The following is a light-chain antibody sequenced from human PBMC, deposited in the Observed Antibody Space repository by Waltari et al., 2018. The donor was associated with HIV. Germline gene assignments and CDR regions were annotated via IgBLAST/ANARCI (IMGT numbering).Light chain of an antibody. V-gene: IGLV3-1*01. Sequence: SYELTQPPSVSVSPGQTASIACSGDILGSSYASWYQQKPGQSPVLVISRDVKRPSGIPERFSGSNSGNTATLTITGAQAMDEADYYCQTWDTSSYFFGSGTKVTVL. CDR2: RDV. CDR3: QTWDTSSYF. J-gene: IGLJ1*01. CDR1: ILGSSY.